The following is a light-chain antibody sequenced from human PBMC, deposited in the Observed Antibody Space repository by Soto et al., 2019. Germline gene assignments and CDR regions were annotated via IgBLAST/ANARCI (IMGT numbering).Light chain of an antibody. V-gene: IGKV1-5*03. CDR1: QSISSW. J-gene: IGKJ2*01. CDR2: KAS. CDR3: QQYNSDRYT. Sequence: DIQMTQSPSTLSASVGDRVTITCRASQSISSWLAWYQQKPGKAPKLLIYKASSLESGVPSRFSGSGSGTEFTLTISSLQPDEFATYYCQQYNSDRYTFGQGNRWISN.